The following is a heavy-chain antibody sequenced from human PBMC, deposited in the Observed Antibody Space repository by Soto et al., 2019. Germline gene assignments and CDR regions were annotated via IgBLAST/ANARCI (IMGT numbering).Heavy chain of an antibody. Sequence: ASAKVSCKASGYTFTSYGISWVRQAPGQGLEWMGWISAYNGNTNYAQKLQGRVTMTTDTSTSTAYMELRSLRSDDTAVYYCAGCSGGSCYLYGFDPWGQGTLVTVSS. V-gene: IGHV1-18*01. CDR3: AGCSGGSCYLYGFDP. J-gene: IGHJ5*02. CDR2: ISAYNGNT. D-gene: IGHD2-15*01. CDR1: GYTFTSYG.